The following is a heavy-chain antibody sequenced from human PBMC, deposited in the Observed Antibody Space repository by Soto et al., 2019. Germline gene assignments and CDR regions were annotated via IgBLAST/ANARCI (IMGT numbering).Heavy chain of an antibody. V-gene: IGHV3-9*01. CDR2: ISWNSGNI. CDR1: GFTFDDYA. Sequence: GGSLRLSCAASGFTFDDYAMHWVRQAPGKGLEWVSRISWNSGNIDYADPVKGRFTISRDNAKNSLYLQMNSLRPEDTALYYCAKDKTASGYYPSQDYWGQGTLVTVSS. J-gene: IGHJ4*02. CDR3: AKDKTASGYYPSQDY. D-gene: IGHD3-22*01.